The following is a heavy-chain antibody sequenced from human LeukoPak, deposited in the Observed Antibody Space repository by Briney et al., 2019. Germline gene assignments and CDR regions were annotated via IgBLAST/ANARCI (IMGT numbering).Heavy chain of an antibody. CDR1: GFDFSDYG. D-gene: IGHD6-19*01. J-gene: IGHJ6*03. CDR3: AKDGSGWDYYYYYMDV. V-gene: IGHV3-21*04. Sequence: GGSLRLSCVGSGFDFSDYGMNWVRQAPGKGLEWVASITSSSNYMYYANSVRGRFTISRDNAKNSLYLQMNSLRAEDTAVYYCAKDGSGWDYYYYYMDVWGKGTTVTVSS. CDR2: ITSSSNYM.